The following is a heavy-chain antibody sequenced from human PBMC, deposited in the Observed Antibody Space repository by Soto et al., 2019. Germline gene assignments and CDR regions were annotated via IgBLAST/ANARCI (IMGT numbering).Heavy chain of an antibody. CDR1: GYIFTNYW. V-gene: IGHV5-51*01. CDR2: IYPGDSDI. J-gene: IGHJ4*02. D-gene: IGHD3-10*01. Sequence: LTSSCKASGYIFTNYWIGLVLQMHGKGLEWMGIIYPGDSDIRYSPSFQGQVTISADKSITPAYLQWSSLRASDTAMYYCAVRGSFRAPDHWGQGTLVTAPQ. CDR3: AVRGSFRAPDH.